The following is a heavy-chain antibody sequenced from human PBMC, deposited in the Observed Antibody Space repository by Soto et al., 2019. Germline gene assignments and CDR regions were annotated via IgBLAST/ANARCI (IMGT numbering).Heavy chain of an antibody. CDR2: ISSSSSYI. D-gene: IGHD3-9*01. Sequence: EVQLVESGGGLVQPGGSLRLSCAASGFTFSSYTLNWVRQAPGKGLEWVSSISSSSSYIYYADSVKGRFTISRDNAKNSLYLQMNSPRAEDTAVYYCARGSSYDILSGYPADYWGQGTLVTVSS. V-gene: IGHV3-21*01. CDR3: ARGSSYDILSGYPADY. CDR1: GFTFSSYT. J-gene: IGHJ4*02.